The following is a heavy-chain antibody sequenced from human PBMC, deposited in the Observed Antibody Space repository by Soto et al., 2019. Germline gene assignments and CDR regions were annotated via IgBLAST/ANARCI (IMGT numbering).Heavy chain of an antibody. V-gene: IGHV3-23*01. CDR3: ANDSNKYSSSISVRYFHX. D-gene: IGHD4-4*01. J-gene: IGHJ4*02. CDR2: MSCCGSNT. CDR1: GFPFSSYV. Sequence: GSLRLSCAASGFPFSSYVMSWVRQAPGKGLEWVSGMSCCGSNTFYADYVKGRFTISRDNSKNTLLLQMNSLGAEDTAVYYCANDSNKYSSSISVRYFHXWGQGIGVTVSX.